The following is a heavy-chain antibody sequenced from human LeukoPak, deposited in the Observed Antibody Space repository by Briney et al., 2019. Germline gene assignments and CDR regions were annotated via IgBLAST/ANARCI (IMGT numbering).Heavy chain of an antibody. CDR3: ARVGYDSSGYYQYYYYYYMDV. CDR2: ISSSGSTI. D-gene: IGHD3-22*01. Sequence: GGSLRLSCAASGFTFSDYYMSWIRQAPGKGLEWVSYISSSGSTIYYADSVKGRFTISRDNAKNSLYLQMNSLRAEDTAVYDCARVGYDSSGYYQYYYYYYMDVWGKGTTVTISS. CDR1: GFTFSDYY. J-gene: IGHJ6*03. V-gene: IGHV3-11*01.